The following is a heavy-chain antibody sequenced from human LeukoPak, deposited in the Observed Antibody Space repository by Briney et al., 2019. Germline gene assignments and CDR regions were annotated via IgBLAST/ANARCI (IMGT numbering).Heavy chain of an antibody. Sequence: PGGTLRLSCAASGFTFSSYGMSWVRQAPGKGLEWVSAISGSGGSTYYADSVKGRFTISRDNAKNSLYLQMNSLRAEGTAVYYCARERYITIFGVVIAYFDYWGQGTLVTVSS. CDR2: ISGSGGST. CDR3: ARERYITIFGVVIAYFDY. D-gene: IGHD3-3*01. J-gene: IGHJ4*02. CDR1: GFTFSSYG. V-gene: IGHV3-23*01.